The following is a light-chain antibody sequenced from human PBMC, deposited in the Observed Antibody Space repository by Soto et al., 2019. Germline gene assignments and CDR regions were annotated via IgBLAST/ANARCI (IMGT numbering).Light chain of an antibody. CDR2: GAS. Sequence: EIVMTQSPATLSVSPGERATLSCRASQSVGSSLAWYQQKRGKAPRLLIYGASTRATSVPARFSGSGSGTEFTLTISSLQSEDFAVYYCQQYNNWPLTFGGGNKVEIK. J-gene: IGKJ4*01. CDR3: QQYNNWPLT. CDR1: QSVGSS. V-gene: IGKV3-15*01.